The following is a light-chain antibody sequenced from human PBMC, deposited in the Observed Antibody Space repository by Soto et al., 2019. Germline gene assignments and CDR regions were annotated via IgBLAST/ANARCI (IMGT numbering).Light chain of an antibody. CDR3: QQYDDWPPWT. CDR1: QSVHSS. Sequence: EIVMTQSPAALSVSPGDAATLSCRASQSVHSSLAWYQQKPGQAPRLLIYGASTRASGIPARFRGSGSGTEFTLTISSLQSEDFAVYYCQQYDDWPPWTFGPGTKVEIK. V-gene: IGKV3-15*01. J-gene: IGKJ1*01. CDR2: GAS.